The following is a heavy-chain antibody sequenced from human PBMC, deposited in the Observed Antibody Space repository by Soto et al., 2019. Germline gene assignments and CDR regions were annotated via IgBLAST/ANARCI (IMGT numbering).Heavy chain of an antibody. V-gene: IGHV4-31*03. J-gene: IGHJ4*02. CDR1: GGSISSGGYY. D-gene: IGHD4-17*01. CDR2: IYYSGST. Sequence: QVQLQESGPGLVKPSQTLSLTCTVSGGSISSGGYYWSWIREHPGKGLEWIGYIYYSGSTYYNPSLKSRVTISVDTSKNQFSLKLSSVTAADTAVYYCASANTVTKMIDYWGQGTLVTVSS. CDR3: ASANTVTKMIDY.